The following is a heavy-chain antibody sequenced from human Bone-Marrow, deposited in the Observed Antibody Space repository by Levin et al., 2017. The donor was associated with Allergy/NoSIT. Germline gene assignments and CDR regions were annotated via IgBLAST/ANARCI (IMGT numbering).Heavy chain of an antibody. CDR2: ISGSGGRT. CDR3: VKEQTAMGQYGLDV. J-gene: IGHJ6*02. V-gene: IGHV3-23*01. CDR1: GFTFSAYA. D-gene: IGHD5-18*01. Sequence: GGSLRLSCAASGFTFSAYAMSWVRQAPGKGLEWVSVISGSGGRTHYADSVKGRFTVSRDNSKNTLNLHMSSLRAEDSAVYYCVKEQTAMGQYGLDVWGQGTTVTVSS.